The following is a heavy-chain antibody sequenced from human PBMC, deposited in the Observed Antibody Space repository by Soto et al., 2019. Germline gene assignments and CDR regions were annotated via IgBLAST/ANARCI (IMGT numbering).Heavy chain of an antibody. V-gene: IGHV4-31*03. D-gene: IGHD3-22*01. CDR2: IYYSGST. CDR1: GGSISSGGYY. CDR3: ARDRADSSGYYDY. J-gene: IGHJ4*02. Sequence: SETLSLTCTVSGGSISSGGYYWSWIRQHPGKGLEWIGYIYYSGSTYYNPSLKSRVTISVDTSKNQLSLKLSSVTAADTAVYYCARDRADSSGYYDYWGQGTLVTVSS.